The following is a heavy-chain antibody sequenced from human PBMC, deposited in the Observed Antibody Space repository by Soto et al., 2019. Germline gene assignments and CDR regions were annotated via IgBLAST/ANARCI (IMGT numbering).Heavy chain of an antibody. V-gene: IGHV3-7*05. D-gene: IGHD2-21*01. CDR1: GLTLSSHW. Sequence: EVQLVESGGGLVQPGESLRLSCAASGLTLSSHWMGWVRQAPGTGLEWVATINQDGTERFYVESMKGRSTISRDTAQNSLYLEVHSLRAVDTALYYCARAINSAYDYWGRGALVTVSS. CDR2: INQDGTER. CDR3: ARAINSAYDY. J-gene: IGHJ4*02.